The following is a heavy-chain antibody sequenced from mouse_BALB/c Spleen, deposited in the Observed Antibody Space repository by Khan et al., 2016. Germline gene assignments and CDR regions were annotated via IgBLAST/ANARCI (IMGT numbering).Heavy chain of an antibody. CDR1: GFTFSSYG. V-gene: IGHV5-6*01. CDR3: ARHRNYFDY. J-gene: IGHJ2*01. Sequence: EVELVESGGDLVKPGGSLKLSCAASGFTFSSYGMSWVRQTPDKRLEWVATISSGGSYTYYPDSVKGRFTISRDNAKNNLYLKMSSLKSEDTAMYYCARHRNYFDYWGQGTTLTVSS. CDR2: ISSGGSYT.